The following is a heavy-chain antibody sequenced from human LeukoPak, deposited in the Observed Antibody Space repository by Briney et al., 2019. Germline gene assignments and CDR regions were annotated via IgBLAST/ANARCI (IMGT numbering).Heavy chain of an antibody. CDR1: GFTFSSYW. J-gene: IGHJ4*02. CDR3: AKDINYGDPYYFDY. Sequence: GGSLRLSCAASGFTFSSYWMSWVRQAPGKGLEWVAFIRYDGSNKWYADSVKGRFTISRDNSKNTLYLQLNSLRAEDTAVYYCAKDINYGDPYYFDYWGQGTLVTVSS. V-gene: IGHV3-30*02. CDR2: IRYDGSNK. D-gene: IGHD4-17*01.